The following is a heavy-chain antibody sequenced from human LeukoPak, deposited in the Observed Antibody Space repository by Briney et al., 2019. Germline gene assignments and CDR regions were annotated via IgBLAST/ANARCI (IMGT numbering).Heavy chain of an antibody. D-gene: IGHD2-2*01. J-gene: IGHJ5*02. V-gene: IGHV4-39*06. CDR1: GGSISSSSYY. CDR3: ARESDRYCSTTSCPNWYDP. Sequence: SETLSLTCNVSGGSISSSSYYWGWIRQPPGKGLEWIGTIFYSGSTYYNPSLESRVSISIDASTNQFPLKLSSVTAADTAVYYCARESDRYCSTTSCPNWYDPWGQGTLVTVSS. CDR2: IFYSGST.